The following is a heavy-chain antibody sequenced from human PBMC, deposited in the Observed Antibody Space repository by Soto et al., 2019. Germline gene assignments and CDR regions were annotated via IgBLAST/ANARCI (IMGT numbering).Heavy chain of an antibody. V-gene: IGHV3-72*01. Sequence: PGGSLRLSCAASGFTFSDHCMDWVRQAPGKGLEWVGRTRNKANSYTTEYAASVKGRFTISRDDSKNSLYLQMNSLKTEDTAVYYCARVGVVVTAFDIWGQGTMVTVSS. D-gene: IGHD2-21*02. J-gene: IGHJ3*02. CDR3: ARVGVVVTAFDI. CDR2: TRNKANSYTT. CDR1: GFTFSDHC.